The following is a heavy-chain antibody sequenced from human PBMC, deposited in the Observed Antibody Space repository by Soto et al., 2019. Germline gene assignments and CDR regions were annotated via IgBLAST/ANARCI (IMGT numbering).Heavy chain of an antibody. D-gene: IGHD3-16*01. CDR3: ARLGGHYYYYGMDV. V-gene: IGHV1-18*01. Sequence: ASVKVSCKASGYTFSSYGISWALQAPGQGHHGMGWRTAYNGNTNYAQKLQGRVTMTTDTSTSTAYMELRSLRSDDTAVYYCARLGGHYYYYGMDVWGQGTTVTVSS. J-gene: IGHJ6*02. CDR1: GYTFSSYG. CDR2: RTAYNGNT.